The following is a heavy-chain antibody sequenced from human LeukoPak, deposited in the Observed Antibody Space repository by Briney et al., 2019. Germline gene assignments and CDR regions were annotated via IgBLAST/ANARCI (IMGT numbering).Heavy chain of an antibody. J-gene: IGHJ3*02. Sequence: GASVKVSCKASGYTFSNYNIHWLRQAPGQGLEWMGIVNPSGDSTNYAQNFQGRVTMTGDTSTSTVYMELSSLRSEDTAVYYCARVRDGYNDAYDIWGQGTMDTVTS. CDR3: ARVRDGYNDAYDI. D-gene: IGHD5-24*01. V-gene: IGHV1-46*01. CDR2: VNPSGDST. CDR1: GYTFSNYN.